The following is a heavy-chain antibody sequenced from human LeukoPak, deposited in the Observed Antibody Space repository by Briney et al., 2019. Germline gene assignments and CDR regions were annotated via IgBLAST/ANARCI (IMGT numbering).Heavy chain of an antibody. CDR3: ARGGESGSYYYYYGMDV. D-gene: IGHD1-26*01. V-gene: IGHV1-8*01. CDR2: MNPNSGNT. J-gene: IGHJ6*02. Sequence: ASVKVSCKASGYTFTSYDINWVRQATGQGLEWTGWMNPNSGNTGYAQKFQGRVTMTRNTSISTAYMELSSLRAEDTAVYYCARGGESGSYYYYYGMDVWGQGTTVTVSS. CDR1: GYTFTSYD.